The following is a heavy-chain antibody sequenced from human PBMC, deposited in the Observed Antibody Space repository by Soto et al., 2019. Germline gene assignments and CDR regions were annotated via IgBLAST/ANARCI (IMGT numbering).Heavy chain of an antibody. CDR2: IWYHGTTK. CDR3: ARDVDRTSNLNWFDP. Sequence: LRLSCEVSGFSLSGYGMHWVRQAPGKGLEWVAVIWYHGTTKNYADSVKGRFTISRDTSKNTVYLQMDSLKVEDTAVYYCARDVDRTSNLNWFDPWGQGVMVTVSS. J-gene: IGHJ5*02. V-gene: IGHV3-33*01. CDR1: GFSLSGYG. D-gene: IGHD5-12*01.